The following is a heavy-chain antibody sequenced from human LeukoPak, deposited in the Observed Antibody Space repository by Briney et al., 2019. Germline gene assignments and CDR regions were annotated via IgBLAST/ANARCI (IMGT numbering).Heavy chain of an antibody. CDR2: MNPSSGNT. Sequence: ASVKVSCKASGYTFTSYDINWVRQATGQGLEWMGWMNPSSGNTGYAQKFQGRVTMTRNTSISTAYMELSSLRSEDTAVYYCARGRRGYSYGYEILNWFDPWGQGTLVTVSS. V-gene: IGHV1-8*01. J-gene: IGHJ5*02. CDR1: GYTFTSYD. D-gene: IGHD5-18*01. CDR3: ARGRRGYSYGYEILNWFDP.